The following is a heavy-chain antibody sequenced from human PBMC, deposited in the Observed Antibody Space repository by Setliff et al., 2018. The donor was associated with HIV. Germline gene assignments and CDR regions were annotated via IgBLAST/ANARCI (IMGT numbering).Heavy chain of an antibody. CDR2: TANT. D-gene: IGHD3-9*01. Sequence: PSETLSLTCTVSGDSISTDNYHWGWIRQPPGKGLEWIGHTANTDYNPSLKSRVTVSVDTSKNQLSLRLSSVTAADTAVYYCARHTALTKRYYYYYLDVWGKGTTVTVSS. CDR3: ARHTALTKRYYYYYLDV. V-gene: IGHV4-39*01. CDR1: GDSISTDNYH. J-gene: IGHJ6*03.